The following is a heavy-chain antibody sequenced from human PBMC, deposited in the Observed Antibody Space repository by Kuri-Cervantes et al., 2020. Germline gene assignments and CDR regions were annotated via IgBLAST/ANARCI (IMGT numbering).Heavy chain of an antibody. CDR1: GGSMISGDYY. J-gene: IGHJ4*02. CDR2: IYYSGST. CDR3: ARTGNLAVAGNY. Sequence: SETLSLTCTVSGGSMISGDYYWSWIRQPPGKGLEWIGYIYYSGSTYYNPSLKSRVTISVDTSKNQSSLKVSSVTAADTAVYYCARTGNLAVAGNYWGQGTLVTVSS. V-gene: IGHV4-30-4*01. D-gene: IGHD6-19*01.